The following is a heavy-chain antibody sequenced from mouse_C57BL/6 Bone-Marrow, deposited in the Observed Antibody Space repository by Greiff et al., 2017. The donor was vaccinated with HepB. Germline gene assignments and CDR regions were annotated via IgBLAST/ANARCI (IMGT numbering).Heavy chain of an antibody. V-gene: IGHV1-76*01. D-gene: IGHD2-4*01. CDR3: ARYPFYDYDVYYAMDY. Sequence: QVQLKQSGAELVRPGASVKLSCKASGYTFTDYYINWVKQRPGQGLEWIARIYPGSGNTYYNEKFKGKATLTAEKSSSTAYMQLSSLTSEDSAVYFCARYPFYDYDVYYAMDYWGQGTSVTVSS. CDR1: GYTFTDYY. J-gene: IGHJ4*01. CDR2: IYPGSGNT.